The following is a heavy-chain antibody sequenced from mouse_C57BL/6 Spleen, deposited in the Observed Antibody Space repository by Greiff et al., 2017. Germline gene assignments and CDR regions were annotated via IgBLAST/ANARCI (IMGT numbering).Heavy chain of an antibody. CDR1: GYSITSGYD. Sequence: EVQLVESGPGMVKPSQSLSLTCTVTGYSITSGYDWYWIRHSPGNILELTGLISYSGSTNYNPSLKSRFSITHDTSKNHFFLKLNSVTTEDTATYYCARGGIYDYVGLFAYWGQGTLVTVSA. J-gene: IGHJ3*01. D-gene: IGHD2-4*01. V-gene: IGHV3-1*01. CDR3: ARGGIYDYVGLFAY. CDR2: ISYSGST.